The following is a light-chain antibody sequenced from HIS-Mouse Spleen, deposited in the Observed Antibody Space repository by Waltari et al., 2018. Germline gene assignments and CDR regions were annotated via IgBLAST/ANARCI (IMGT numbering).Light chain of an antibody. CDR1: SRYVGSSNL. CDR3: CSYAGSSTWV. J-gene: IGLJ3*02. CDR2: EGS. V-gene: IGLV2-23*01. Sequence: QSALTQPASVSGSPGQSITISCTGTSRYVGSSNLVSWYQPHPGKAPKPMIYEGSKRPSGVSNRFSGSKSGNTASLTISGLQAEDEADYYCCSYAGSSTWVFGGGTKLTVL.